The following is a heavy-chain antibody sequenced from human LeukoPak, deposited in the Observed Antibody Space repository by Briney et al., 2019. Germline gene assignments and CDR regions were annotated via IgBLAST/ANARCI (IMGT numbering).Heavy chain of an antibody. CDR2: INTNTGIP. D-gene: IGHD6-6*01. CDR1: GYTFSSHA. V-gene: IGHV7-4-1*02. Sequence: ASVKVSCKAFGYTFSSHAMSWVRQAPGQGLELMGWINTNTGIPTYAQGFAGRFVFSLDTSVTTAYLQITSLKAEDTAVYHCARDLVSAGFDIWGQGTMVTVSS. CDR3: ARDLVSAGFDI. J-gene: IGHJ3*02.